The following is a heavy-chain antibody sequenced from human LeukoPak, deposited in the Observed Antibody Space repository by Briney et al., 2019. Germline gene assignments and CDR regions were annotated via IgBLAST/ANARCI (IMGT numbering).Heavy chain of an antibody. V-gene: IGHV4-30-2*01. CDR2: IYHSGST. CDR1: GGSISSGGYS. J-gene: IGHJ4*02. D-gene: IGHD4-17*01. Sequence: PSQTLSLTCAVSGGSISSGGYSWSWIRQPPGKGLEWIGYIYHSGSTYYNPSLKSRVTISVDRSKNQFSQKLNSVTAADTAVYYCARDRYGDHTYFDYWGQGTLVTVSS. CDR3: ARDRYGDHTYFDY.